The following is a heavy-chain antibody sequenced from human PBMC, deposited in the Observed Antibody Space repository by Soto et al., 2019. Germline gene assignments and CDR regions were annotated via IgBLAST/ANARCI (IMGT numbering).Heavy chain of an antibody. CDR3: AKERGFLDAFDI. CDR2: ISSDGNNQ. CDR1: GFTSSSFV. V-gene: IGHV3-30*18. J-gene: IGHJ3*02. Sequence: QVQLVESGGGVVQPGTSLRLSCAASGFTSSSFVIHWVRQAPGKGLEWLAVISSDGNNQYYADSVKGRFTISRDNSKKPLYLQVNSLRAEDTAVYFCAKERGFLDAFDIWGQGTMVPVS. D-gene: IGHD3-10*01.